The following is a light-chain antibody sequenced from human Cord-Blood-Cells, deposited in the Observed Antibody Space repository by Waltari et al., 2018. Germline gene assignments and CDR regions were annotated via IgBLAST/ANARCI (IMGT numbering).Light chain of an antibody. CDR3: QQSYSTPIT. CDR2: AAS. J-gene: IGKJ5*01. CDR1: QSISSY. V-gene: IGKV1-39*01. Sequence: IQMNQSPSSLPASVGDRDTITCRASQSISSYLNWYQQKPGKAPKLLIYAASSLQSGVPSRFSGSGSGTDFTLTISSLQPEDFATYYCQQSYSTPITFGQGTRLEIK.